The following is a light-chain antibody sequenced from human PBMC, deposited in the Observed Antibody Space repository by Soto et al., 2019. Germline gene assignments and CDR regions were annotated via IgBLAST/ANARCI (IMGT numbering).Light chain of an antibody. CDR1: NIGSKT. V-gene: IGLV3-21*02. CDR2: DDS. J-gene: IGLJ1*01. CDR3: QVWDVSTVHYV. Sequence: SHELTQPPSMPVAPGQTARITCGGNNIGSKTVHWYQQKAGQAPVLVVYDDSDRPSGIPERFSGSNSGNTATLTISRVEAGDEADYYCQVWDVSTVHYVFGTGTKVTVL.